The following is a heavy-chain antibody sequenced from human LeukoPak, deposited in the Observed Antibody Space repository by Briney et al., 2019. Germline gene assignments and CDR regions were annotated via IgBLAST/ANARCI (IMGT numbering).Heavy chain of an antibody. J-gene: IGHJ5*02. CDR2: ISYDGSNK. Sequence: GGSLRLSCAASGFTFSSYAMHWVRQAPGKGLEWVAVISYDGSNKYYADSVKGRFTISRDNSKNTLYLQMNSLRAEDTAVYYCARAGYYGSGRENWFDPWGQGTLVTVSS. CDR1: GFTFSSYA. D-gene: IGHD3-10*01. V-gene: IGHV3-30*04. CDR3: ARAGYYGSGRENWFDP.